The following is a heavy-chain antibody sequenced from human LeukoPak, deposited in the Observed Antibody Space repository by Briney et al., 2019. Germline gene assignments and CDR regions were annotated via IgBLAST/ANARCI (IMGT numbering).Heavy chain of an antibody. V-gene: IGHV3-74*01. CDR3: AIRRYLAGFDY. CDR2: INSDGSST. Sequence: GGSLRLSRAAHGFTFSSYWMHWVRQAPGKGLVWVSRINSDGSSTSYADSVKGRFTISRDNAKNTLYLQMNSLRAEDTAVFYCAIRRYLAGFDYWGQGTLVTVSS. CDR1: GFTFSSYW. J-gene: IGHJ4*02. D-gene: IGHD3-16*02.